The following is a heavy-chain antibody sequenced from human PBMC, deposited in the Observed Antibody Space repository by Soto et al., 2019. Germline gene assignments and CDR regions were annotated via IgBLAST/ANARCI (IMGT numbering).Heavy chain of an antibody. D-gene: IGHD5-12*01. Sequence: ASVKVSCKASGYTFTSYGISWVRQAPGQGLEWMGWISAYNGNTNYAQKLQGRVTMTTDTSTSTAYMELRSLRSDDTAVYYCAKGRVGWLQSPAVYWGQGTLVTVSS. J-gene: IGHJ4*02. CDR1: GYTFTSYG. V-gene: IGHV1-18*01. CDR3: AKGRVGWLQSPAVY. CDR2: ISAYNGNT.